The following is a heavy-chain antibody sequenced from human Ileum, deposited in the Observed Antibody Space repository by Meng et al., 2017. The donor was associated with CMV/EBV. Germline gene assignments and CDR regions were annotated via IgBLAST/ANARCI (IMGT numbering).Heavy chain of an antibody. V-gene: IGHV4-59*01. D-gene: IGHD1-26*01. J-gene: IGHJ4*02. CDR2: IYYSGST. Sequence: GSLRLSCAASGFTFSGYWISWVRQAPGKGLEWIGYIYYSGSTNYNPSLKSRVTISVDTSKNQFSLKLSSVTAADTAVYYCARDLIATSYFDYWGQGTLVTVSS. CDR3: ARDLIATSYFDY. CDR1: GFTFSGYW.